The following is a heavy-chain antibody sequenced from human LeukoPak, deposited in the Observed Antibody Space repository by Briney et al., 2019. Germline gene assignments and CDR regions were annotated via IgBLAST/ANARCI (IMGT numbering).Heavy chain of an antibody. CDR3: ACHPRYGDYLGY. J-gene: IGHJ4*02. CDR1: GYTFTSYG. CDR2: ISAYNGDT. Sequence: ASVKVSCKASGYTFTSYGISWVRQAPGQGLEWMGWISAYNGDTNYAQKLQGRVTMTTDTSTSTAYMELRSLRSEDTAVYYCACHPRYGDYLGYWGQGTLVTVSS. D-gene: IGHD4-17*01. V-gene: IGHV1-18*01.